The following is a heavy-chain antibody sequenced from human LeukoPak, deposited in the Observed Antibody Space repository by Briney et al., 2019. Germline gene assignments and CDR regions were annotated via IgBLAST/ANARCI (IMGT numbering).Heavy chain of an antibody. Sequence: PSETLSLTCAVYGGSFSGYYWSWIRQPPRKGLEWIGEINHSGSTNYNPSLKSRVTISVDTSKNQFSLKLSSVTAADTAVYYCARDQDWYFDLWGRGTLVTVSS. D-gene: IGHD2-2*01. V-gene: IGHV4-34*01. CDR1: GGSFSGYY. J-gene: IGHJ2*01. CDR2: INHSGST. CDR3: ARDQDWYFDL.